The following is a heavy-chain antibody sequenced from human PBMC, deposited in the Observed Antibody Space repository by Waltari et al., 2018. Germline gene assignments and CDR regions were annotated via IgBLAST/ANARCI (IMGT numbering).Heavy chain of an antibody. V-gene: IGHV3-23*01. CDR1: GFPFSNYA. D-gene: IGHD6-13*01. CDR2: MTSSGCRT. CDR3: TKWLTAAGTGWFDC. J-gene: IGHJ4*02. Sequence: EVQLLESGGGLVQPGGSLRLSCAASGFPFSNYAMTWVSQAPGKGLECVSGMTSSGCRTYYAASVKGRFTSSRDSSRNTRHLQMNSLRAEDTAIYYCTKWLTAAGTGWFDCWGQGALVTVSS.